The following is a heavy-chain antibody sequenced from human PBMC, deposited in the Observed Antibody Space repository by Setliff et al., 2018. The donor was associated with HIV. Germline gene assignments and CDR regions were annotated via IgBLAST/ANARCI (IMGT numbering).Heavy chain of an antibody. CDR1: GGSISRDSFY. CDR2: IYYSGTT. Sequence: TLSLTCTVSGGSISRDSFYWGWFRQPPGEGLEWIGSIYYSGTTYYAPSLETRLTISVDTSTNQFSLKLTSVTAADTAMYFCAGDSGYPSNWFDPRGQGILVTVSS. J-gene: IGHJ5*02. D-gene: IGHD3-22*01. V-gene: IGHV4-39*02. CDR3: AGDSGYPSNWFDP.